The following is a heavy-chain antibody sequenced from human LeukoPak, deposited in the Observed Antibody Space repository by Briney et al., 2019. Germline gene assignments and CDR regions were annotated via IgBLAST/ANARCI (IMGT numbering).Heavy chain of an antibody. CDR1: GYTFTGYY. CDR2: INPNSGGT. J-gene: IGHJ5*02. V-gene: IGHV1-2*02. D-gene: IGHD3-10*01. CDR3: AGWDKHYYGSGRPAFDP. Sequence: ASVKVSCKASGYTFTGYYMHWVRQAPGQGLEWMGWINPNSGGTNYAQKFQGRVTMTRDTSISTAYMELSRLRSDDTAVYYCAGWDKHYYGSGRPAFDPWGQGTLVTVSS.